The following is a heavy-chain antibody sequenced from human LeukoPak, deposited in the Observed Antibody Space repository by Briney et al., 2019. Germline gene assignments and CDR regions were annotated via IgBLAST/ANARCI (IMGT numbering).Heavy chain of an antibody. J-gene: IGHJ4*02. CDR3: TTNFGYGSSWYGY. V-gene: IGHV5-51*01. CDR1: GYIFTDFW. CDR2: IYISDSDT. D-gene: IGHD6-13*01. Sequence: GESLKISCKGSGYIFTDFWIGWVRQMPGKGLEWMGIIYISDSDTIYSPSFQGQVTISADKSVSTAYLQWSSLKASDTAMYYCTTNFGYGSSWYGYWGQGTLVTVSS.